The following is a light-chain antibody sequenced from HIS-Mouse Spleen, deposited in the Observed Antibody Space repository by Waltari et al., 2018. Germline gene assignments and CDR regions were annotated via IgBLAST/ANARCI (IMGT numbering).Light chain of an antibody. J-gene: IGLJ2*01. CDR3: QAWDSSTVV. CDR2: QDS. Sequence: SYELTQPPSVSVSPGQTASITCSGDKLGDKYACWYQQKPGQSPVLVIYQDSKRPSGIPWRFSGSNPGKTATLTIGGTHAMDEADYYCQAWDSSTVVFGGGTKLTVL. V-gene: IGLV3-1*01. CDR1: KLGDKY.